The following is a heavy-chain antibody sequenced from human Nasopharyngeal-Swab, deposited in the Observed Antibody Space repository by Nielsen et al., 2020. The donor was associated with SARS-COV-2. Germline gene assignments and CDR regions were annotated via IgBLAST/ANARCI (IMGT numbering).Heavy chain of an antibody. V-gene: IGHV3-23*01. J-gene: IGHJ4*02. CDR2: ISGSGGST. CDR3: AKVPLFYGEGGLFDY. Sequence: GESLKISCAASGFTFSSYWMSWVRQAPGKGLEWVSAISGSGGSTYYADSVKGRFTISRDNSKNTLYLQMNSLRAEDTAVYYCAKVPLFYGEGGLFDYWGQGTLVTVSS. CDR1: GFTFSSYW. D-gene: IGHD3-10*01.